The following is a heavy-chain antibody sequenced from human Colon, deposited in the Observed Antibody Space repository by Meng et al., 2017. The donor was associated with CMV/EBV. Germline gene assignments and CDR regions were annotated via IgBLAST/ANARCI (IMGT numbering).Heavy chain of an antibody. V-gene: IGHV1-2*02. D-gene: IGHD2-2*01. J-gene: IGHJ5*02. Sequence: APVKVSCKASGYTFTDYYLHWVRQAPGQGLEWMGWINPNGGGTDYAQTFQGRVLMTWDASVTTAYLELYRLTSDDTAVYYCARVKCGTTSCSQGLDPWGQGTLVTVSS. CDR3: ARVKCGTTSCSQGLDP. CDR1: GYTFTDYY. CDR2: INPNGGGT.